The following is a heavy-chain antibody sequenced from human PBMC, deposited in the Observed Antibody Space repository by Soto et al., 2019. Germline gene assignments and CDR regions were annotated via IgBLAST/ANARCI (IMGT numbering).Heavy chain of an antibody. CDR3: ARDVTDYVLDV. CDR1: GFIFSNYA. V-gene: IGHV3-30*03. J-gene: IGHJ6*02. D-gene: IGHD3-9*01. Sequence: QMQLEESGGGVLQAGNSLRLSCAASGFIFSNYAMHWVRQAPGKGLEWVALISYDGRYIYYADSVKGRFAISRDNSMKTLELLMNSLRREDTAVYYCARDVTDYVLDVWGQGTTVNVSS. CDR2: ISYDGRYI.